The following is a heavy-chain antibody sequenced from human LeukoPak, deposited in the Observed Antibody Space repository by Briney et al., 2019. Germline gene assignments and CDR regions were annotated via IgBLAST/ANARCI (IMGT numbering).Heavy chain of an antibody. CDR3: AREGPQGYGSGRSHYGMDV. J-gene: IGHJ6*02. V-gene: IGHV3-53*01. D-gene: IGHD3-10*01. Sequence: GGSLRLSCAASGFTVSSNYMSWVRQAPGKGLEWVSVIYSGGSTYYADSVKGRFTISRDTSKNTLYLQMNSLRGEDTAVYYCAREGPQGYGSGRSHYGMDVWGQGTTVTVSS. CDR1: GFTVSSNY. CDR2: IYSGGST.